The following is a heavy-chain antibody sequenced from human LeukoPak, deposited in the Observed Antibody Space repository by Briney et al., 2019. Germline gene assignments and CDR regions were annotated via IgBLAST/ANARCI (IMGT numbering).Heavy chain of an antibody. J-gene: IGHJ4*02. CDR3: VSFYETY. CDR2: INSDGSWT. D-gene: IGHD2/OR15-2a*01. V-gene: IGHV3-74*01. Sequence: GGSLRLSCIASGFSFSGHWMHWARQLPGKGLVWVSHINSDGSWTSYADSVKGRFTISKDNAKNTVYLQMNSLRAEDTAVYYCVSFYETYWGRGTLVTVSS. CDR1: GFSFSGHW.